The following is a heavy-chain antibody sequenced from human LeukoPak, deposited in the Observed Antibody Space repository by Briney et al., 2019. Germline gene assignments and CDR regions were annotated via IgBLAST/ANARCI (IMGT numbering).Heavy chain of an antibody. J-gene: IGHJ4*02. Sequence: GGSLRLSCVASGFTFSNAWMSWVRQAPGKGLEWVGRIKSKTDGGAADYAAPVKGRFTISRDDSKNTLYLQMNSLKTEDTAVYYCTTGSDSSGFPTGDYWGQGTLVTVSS. CDR1: GFTFSNAW. V-gene: IGHV3-15*01. CDR3: TTGSDSSGFPTGDY. D-gene: IGHD3-22*01. CDR2: IKSKTDGGAA.